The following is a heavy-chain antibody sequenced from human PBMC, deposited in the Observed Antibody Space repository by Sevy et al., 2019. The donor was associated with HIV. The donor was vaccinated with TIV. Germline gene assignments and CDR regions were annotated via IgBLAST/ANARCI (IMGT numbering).Heavy chain of an antibody. CDR1: GYTLTQLS. J-gene: IGHJ4*02. CDR2: LDPEDGET. Sequence: ASVKVSCKVSGYTLTQLSMHWVRQAPGKGLEWMGSLDPEDGETLYAQKFQGRVTMTEDTSSNTAYMELSSLRSEDTAVYYCATTKDYYDSSGSPFDYWGQGTLVTVSS. D-gene: IGHD3-22*01. CDR3: ATTKDYYDSSGSPFDY. V-gene: IGHV1-24*01.